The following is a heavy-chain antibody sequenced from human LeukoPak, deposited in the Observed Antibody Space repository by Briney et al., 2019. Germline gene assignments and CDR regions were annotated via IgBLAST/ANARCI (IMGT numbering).Heavy chain of an antibody. Sequence: GGSLRLSCAASGFTFSSYSMNWVRQAPGKGLEWVSSISSSSSYIYYADSVKGRFTISRDNAKNSVYLQINSLRAEDTAVYYCARDLGWLQSDYWAREPWSPSPQ. V-gene: IGHV3-21*01. D-gene: IGHD5-24*01. CDR1: GFTFSSYS. CDR3: ARDLGWLQSDY. J-gene: IGHJ4*02. CDR2: ISSSSSYI.